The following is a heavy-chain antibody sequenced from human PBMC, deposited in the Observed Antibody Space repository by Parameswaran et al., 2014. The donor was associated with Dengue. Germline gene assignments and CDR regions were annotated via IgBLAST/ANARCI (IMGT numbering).Heavy chain of an antibody. CDR2: MNPNSGNT. V-gene: IGHV1-8*01. J-gene: IGHJ4*02. Sequence: WVRQAPGQGLEWMGWMNPNSGNTGYLQKFQGRVTMTRNTSISTAYMELSSLRSEDTAMYYCARGSTVAFSWGQGTLVTVSS. D-gene: IGHD4-23*01. CDR3: ARGSTVAFS.